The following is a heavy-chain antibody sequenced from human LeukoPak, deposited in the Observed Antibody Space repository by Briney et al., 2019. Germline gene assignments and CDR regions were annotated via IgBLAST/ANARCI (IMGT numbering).Heavy chain of an antibody. D-gene: IGHD2-15*01. J-gene: IGHJ4*02. Sequence: ASVKVSCKASGGTFSSYAISWVRQAPGQGLEWMGGIIPIFGTANYAQKFQGRVTITADESTSTAYMELSSLRSEDTAVYYCARGGQYCSGGSCYRGYYFDYWGQGTLVTVSS. CDR3: ARGGQYCSGGSCYRGYYFDY. V-gene: IGHV1-69*13. CDR1: GGTFSSYA. CDR2: IIPIFGTA.